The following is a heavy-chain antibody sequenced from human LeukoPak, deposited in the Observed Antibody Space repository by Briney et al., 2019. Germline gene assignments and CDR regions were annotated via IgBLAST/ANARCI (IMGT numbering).Heavy chain of an antibody. D-gene: IGHD5-18*01. CDR1: GFTFDDYA. V-gene: IGHV3-9*01. J-gene: IGHJ4*02. Sequence: PGRSLRLSCAASGFTFDDYAMHWVRQAPGKGLEWVSGISWNTGSIGYADSVKGRFTISRDNAKNSLFLQMNSLRTEDTALYYCAKGGYSYGPFDYWGQGSLVTVSS. CDR2: ISWNTGSI. CDR3: AKGGYSYGPFDY.